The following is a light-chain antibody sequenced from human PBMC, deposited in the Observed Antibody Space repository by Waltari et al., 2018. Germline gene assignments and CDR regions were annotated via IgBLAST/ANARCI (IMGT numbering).Light chain of an antibody. Sequence: DIQMTQSPSTLSASVGDSVTITSRASQSISTWLDWYQQRPGKAPKVLIYKASNLESGVPSRFSGSGSGTEFTLTISSLQPDDFATYYCQQYSDYSITFGQGTRLEIK. CDR2: KAS. J-gene: IGKJ5*01. CDR1: QSISTW. V-gene: IGKV1-5*03. CDR3: QQYSDYSIT.